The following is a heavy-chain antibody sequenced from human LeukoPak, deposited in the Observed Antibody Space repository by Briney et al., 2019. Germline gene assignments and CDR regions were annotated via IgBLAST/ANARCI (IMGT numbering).Heavy chain of an antibody. CDR2: ISHSGGTT. J-gene: IGHJ4*02. D-gene: IGHD3-10*01. CDR1: GFTFSSYW. CDR3: AKGRITMVRGVITPHYFDY. V-gene: IGHV3-23*01. Sequence: PGGSLRLSCAASGFTFSSYWMSWVRQAPGKGPEWVSAISHSGGTTYYADSVKGRFTITRDNSKNTLYLQMNSLRAEDTAVYYCAKGRITMVRGVITPHYFDYWGQGTLVTVSS.